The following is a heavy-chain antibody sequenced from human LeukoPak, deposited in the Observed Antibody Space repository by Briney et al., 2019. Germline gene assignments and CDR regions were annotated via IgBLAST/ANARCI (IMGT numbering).Heavy chain of an antibody. CDR3: AREGSSSWYDFDY. V-gene: IGHV1-8*03. Sequence: ASVKVSCKASGYTFTSYDINWVRQATGQGLEWMGWMNPNSGNTGYAQKFQGRVTITRNTSISTACMELSSLRSEDTAVYYCAREGSSSWYDFDYWGQGTLVTVSS. CDR1: GYTFTSYD. CDR2: MNPNSGNT. D-gene: IGHD6-13*01. J-gene: IGHJ4*02.